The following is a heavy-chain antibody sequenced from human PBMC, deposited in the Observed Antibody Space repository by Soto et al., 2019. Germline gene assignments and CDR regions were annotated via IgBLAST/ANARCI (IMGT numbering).Heavy chain of an antibody. CDR1: GFTFSRYW. D-gene: IGHD3-16*01. Sequence: GGSLRLSCAASGFTFSRYWMSWVRQAPGKGLEWVLYINSGSSTVYYADSVKGRFTISRDNAKNSLYLQMNSLRDEDTAVYYCAPGEYYFDFWGQGTLVTVPQ. CDR2: INSGSSTV. V-gene: IGHV3-48*02. CDR3: APGEYYFDF. J-gene: IGHJ4*02.